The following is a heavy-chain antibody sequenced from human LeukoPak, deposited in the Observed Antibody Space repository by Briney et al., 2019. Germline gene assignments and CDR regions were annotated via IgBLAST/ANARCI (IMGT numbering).Heavy chain of an antibody. V-gene: IGHV3-33*01. CDR3: AREAKRYYDSSGYNFGY. CDR2: IWYDGSNK. J-gene: IGHJ4*02. D-gene: IGHD3-22*01. Sequence: GGSLRLSCAASGFTFSSYGMHWVRPAPGKGLEWGAVIWYDGSNKYYADSVKGRFTIPRDNSKNTLYLQMNSLRAEDTAVYYCAREAKRYYDSSGYNFGYWGQGTLVTVSS. CDR1: GFTFSSYG.